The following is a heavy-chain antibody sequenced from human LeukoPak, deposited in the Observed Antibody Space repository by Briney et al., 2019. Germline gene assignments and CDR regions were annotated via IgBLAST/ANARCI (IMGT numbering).Heavy chain of an antibody. J-gene: IGHJ4*02. V-gene: IGHV3-7*01. CDR1: GFTFSSYW. CDR3: ARDQLRQYSYAPFDY. D-gene: IGHD5-18*01. Sequence: GGSLRLSYAASGFTFSSYWMSWARQAPGKGLEWVANIKQDGSEKYYVDSVKGRFTISRDNAKNSLYLQMNSLRAEDTAVYYCARDQLRQYSYAPFDYWGQGTLVTVSS. CDR2: IKQDGSEK.